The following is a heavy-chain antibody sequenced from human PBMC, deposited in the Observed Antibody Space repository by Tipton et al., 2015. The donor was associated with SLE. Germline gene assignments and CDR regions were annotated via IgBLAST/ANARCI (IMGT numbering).Heavy chain of an antibody. V-gene: IGHV3-33*01. CDR2: IWYDGSNK. D-gene: IGHD2-21*02. CDR1: GFTFSSYG. J-gene: IGHJ4*02. CDR3: ARMAVTGRGFEY. Sequence: SLRLSCAASGFTFSSYGMHWVRQAPGKGLEWVAVIWYDGSNKYYADSVKGRFTISRDNAKNSLYLQMNSLRAEDTAVYYCARMAVTGRGFEYWGQGTLVTVS.